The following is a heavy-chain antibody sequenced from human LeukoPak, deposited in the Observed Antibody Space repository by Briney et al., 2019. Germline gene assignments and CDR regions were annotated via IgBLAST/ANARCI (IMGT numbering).Heavy chain of an antibody. V-gene: IGHV4-61*05. CDR3: ARLRNPLLLDY. D-gene: IGHD1-14*01. CDR2: IYYSGST. Sequence: SETLSLTCIVSGGSISSSIYYWAWVRQPPGKGLEWIGYIYYSGSTNYNPSLKSRVTISVDTSKNQFSLKLSSVTAADTAVYYCARLRNPLLLDYWGQGTLVTVSS. CDR1: GGSISSSIYY. J-gene: IGHJ4*02.